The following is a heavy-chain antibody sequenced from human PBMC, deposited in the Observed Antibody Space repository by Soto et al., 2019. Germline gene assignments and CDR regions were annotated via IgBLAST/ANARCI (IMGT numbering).Heavy chain of an antibody. CDR1: GGSFSGYY. CDR2: INHSGRT. V-gene: IGHV4-34*01. CDR3: ARLGYSYGYGDY. Sequence: QVQLQQWGAGLLKPSETLSLTCAVYGGSFSGYYWSWIRQPPGKGLEWIGEINHSGRTNYIPSLKSRVTISVDTSKNQFSLKQSSVTAADTAVYYCARLGYSYGYGDYWGQGTLVTVSS. J-gene: IGHJ4*02. D-gene: IGHD5-18*01.